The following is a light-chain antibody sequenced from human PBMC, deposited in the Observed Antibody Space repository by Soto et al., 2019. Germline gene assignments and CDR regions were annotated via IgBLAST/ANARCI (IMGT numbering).Light chain of an antibody. V-gene: IGKV1-6*01. CDR3: LQDYNYPWT. CDR2: AAF. CDR1: QSISSY. Sequence: IQMTQSPSSLSASVGDRVTITCRASQSISSYLNWYQQKPGKAPKLLIYAAFSLQSGVPSRFSASGSGPDFTLTISSLQPEDFATYYCLQDYNYPWTFGQGTKV. J-gene: IGKJ1*01.